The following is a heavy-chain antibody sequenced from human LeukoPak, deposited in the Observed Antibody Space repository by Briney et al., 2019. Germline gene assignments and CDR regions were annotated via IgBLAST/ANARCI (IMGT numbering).Heavy chain of an antibody. CDR1: GYTFTSYY. CDR2: INPSGGST. V-gene: IGHV1-46*01. CDR3: ARGGTSPPPLPLPRDYYYGRDV. Sequence: ASVKVSCKASGYTFTSYYMHWVRQAPGQGLEWMGIINPSGGSTSYAQKFQGRVTMTRDTSTSTVYMELSSLRSEDTAVYYCARGGTSPPPLPLPRDYYYGRDVWGQGTTVTVSS. J-gene: IGHJ6*02.